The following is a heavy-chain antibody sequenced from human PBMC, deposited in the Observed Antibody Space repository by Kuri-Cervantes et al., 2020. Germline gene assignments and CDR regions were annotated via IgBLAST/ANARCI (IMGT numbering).Heavy chain of an antibody. CDR2: IGVSGSPT. CDR1: GFSFSSYA. D-gene: IGHD5-24*01. J-gene: IGHJ4*02. Sequence: GGSLRLSCASSGFSFSSYAMRWVRQAPGKGLEWVSSIGVSGSPTYYADSVKGRFTISRDNAVNSLYLQMNSLRVEDTAVYYCARDWVEMATIRTHFDYWGQGTQVTVSS. V-gene: IGHV3-48*01. CDR3: ARDWVEMATIRTHFDY.